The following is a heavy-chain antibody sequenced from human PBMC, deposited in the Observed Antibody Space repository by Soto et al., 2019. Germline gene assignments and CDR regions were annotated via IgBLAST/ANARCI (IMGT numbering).Heavy chain of an antibody. D-gene: IGHD6-19*01. V-gene: IGHV3-23*01. CDR3: AKYRGSTSGWSGGYAYYGLDV. CDR2: IGGSGGST. CDR1: GFTFSGYA. J-gene: IGHJ6*02. Sequence: GGSLRLSCAASGFTFSGYAMSWVRQAPGKGLEWVSTIGGSGGSTYNTDSVQGRFSISRDNSKNMLYLQMSSLRAADTAVYYCAKYRGSTSGWSGGYAYYGLDVWGQGTTVTVSS.